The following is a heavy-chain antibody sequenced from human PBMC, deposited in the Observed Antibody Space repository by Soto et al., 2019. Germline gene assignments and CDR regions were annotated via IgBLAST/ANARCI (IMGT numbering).Heavy chain of an antibody. J-gene: IGHJ6*02. Sequence: QVQLVQSGAEVKKPGSSVKVSCKASGGTFSSYAISWVRQAPGQGLEWMGGIIPIFGTANYARKFQGRVTISADESTSTADMELSSLRSEDTAVYYCARHVPAAGYYYGMDVWGQGTTVTVSS. CDR2: IIPIFGTA. D-gene: IGHD2-2*01. CDR1: GGTFSSYA. CDR3: ARHVPAAGYYYGMDV. V-gene: IGHV1-69*12.